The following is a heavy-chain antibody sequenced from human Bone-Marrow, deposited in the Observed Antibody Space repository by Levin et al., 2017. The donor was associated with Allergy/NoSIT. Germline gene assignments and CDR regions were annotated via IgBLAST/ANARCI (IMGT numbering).Heavy chain of an antibody. V-gene: IGHV4-61*01. CDR3: AGGWEEDAVGDAFEI. Sequence: PSETLSLTCTVSGDSVNSGSYYWTWIRQPPGKGLEWIGYIYYSGSTNYNPALKSRVTISIDTSKNQFSLKLHSVTAADTADYYCAGGWEEDAVGDAFEIWGRGTMVTVSS. CDR2: IYYSGST. D-gene: IGHD1-26*01. CDR1: GDSVNSGSYY. J-gene: IGHJ3*02.